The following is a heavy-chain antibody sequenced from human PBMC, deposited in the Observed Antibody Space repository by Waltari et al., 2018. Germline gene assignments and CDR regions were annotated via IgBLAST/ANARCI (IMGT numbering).Heavy chain of an antibody. CDR2: INHSGST. CDR1: GGSFSGYY. D-gene: IGHD3-22*01. V-gene: IGHV4-34*01. CDR3: ARDRMRRYYYDSSGYSRGPFDY. J-gene: IGHJ4*02. Sequence: QVQLQQWGAGLLKPSETLSLTCAVYGGSFSGYYWSWLRQPPGKGLEWIGEINHSGSTNYNPSLKGRVTISVDTSKNQFALKLSSVTAADTAVYYCARDRMRRYYYDSSGYSRGPFDYWGQGTLVTVSS.